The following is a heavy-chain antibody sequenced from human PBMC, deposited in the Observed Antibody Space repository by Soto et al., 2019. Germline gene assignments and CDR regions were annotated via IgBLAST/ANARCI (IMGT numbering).Heavy chain of an antibody. D-gene: IGHD6-13*01. Sequence: QLQLQESGPGLVKPSETLSLTCTVSGGSISSSSYYWGWIRQPPGKGLEWIGSIYYSGSTYYNPSRRRRVTLSVDTSKHQFSLKLSSVTAADTAVYYCARSIAAAASSYYYYYYGMDVWGQGTTVTVSS. CDR3: ARSIAAAASSYYYYYYGMDV. CDR2: IYYSGST. J-gene: IGHJ6*02. CDR1: GGSISSSSYY. V-gene: IGHV4-39*01.